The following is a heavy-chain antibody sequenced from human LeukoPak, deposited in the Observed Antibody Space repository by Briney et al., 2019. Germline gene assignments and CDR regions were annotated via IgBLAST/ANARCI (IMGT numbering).Heavy chain of an antibody. CDR3: ARWGVHGTTTYCFDY. CDR2: ISGENGNT. V-gene: IGHV1-18*04. Sequence: ASVKVSCKTSGYNFTNYGISWMRQAPGQGPEWMGWISGENGNTNYAQKFQARFTMTTNTSTGVAYMELRSLRSDDTAVYYCARWGVHGTTTYCFDYWGQGSLVTVSS. D-gene: IGHD2/OR15-2a*01. CDR1: GYNFTNYG. J-gene: IGHJ4*02.